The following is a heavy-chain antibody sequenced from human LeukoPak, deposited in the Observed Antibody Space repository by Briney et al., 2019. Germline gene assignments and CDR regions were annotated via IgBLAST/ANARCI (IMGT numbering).Heavy chain of an antibody. CDR3: AREWSYYFDY. V-gene: IGHV4-34*01. CDR1: GGSFSGYY. J-gene: IGHJ4*02. D-gene: IGHD2-8*01. CDR2: INHSGST. Sequence: SETLSLTCAVYGGSFSGYYWSWIRQPPGKGLEWIGEINHSGSTNYNPSLKSRVTISVDTSKNQFSLKLSSVTAADTAVYYCAREWSYYFDYWGQGTLVTVSS.